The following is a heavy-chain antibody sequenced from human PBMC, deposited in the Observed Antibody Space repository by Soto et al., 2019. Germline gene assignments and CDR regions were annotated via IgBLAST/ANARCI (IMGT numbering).Heavy chain of an antibody. J-gene: IGHJ1*01. CDR2: VNPSGGST. CDR1: GYIFTAYS. CDR3: AREENCSDGICYSAYFQR. D-gene: IGHD2-15*01. Sequence: QVQLVQSGAEVKKPGASVKVSCKASGYIFTAYSMHWVRQAPGQGLEWMGVVNPSGGSTNYAQKFQSRITMTRDTSTSTVYMDLSSLTSEDTAVYYCAREENCSDGICYSAYFQRWGQGTLVTVSS. V-gene: IGHV1-46*01.